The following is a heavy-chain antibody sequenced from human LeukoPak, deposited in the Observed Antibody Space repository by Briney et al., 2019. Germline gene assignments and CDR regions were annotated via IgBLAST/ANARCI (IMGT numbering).Heavy chain of an antibody. D-gene: IGHD6-13*01. Sequence: PGRSLRLSCAASGFTFGSYAMHWVRQAPGKGLEWVAVISYDGSNKYYADSVKGRFTISRDNSKNTLYLQMNSLRAEDTAVYYCARGGYTTGFDYWGQGTLVTVSS. CDR3: ARGGYTTGFDY. CDR1: GFTFGSYA. J-gene: IGHJ4*02. CDR2: ISYDGSNK. V-gene: IGHV3-30-3*01.